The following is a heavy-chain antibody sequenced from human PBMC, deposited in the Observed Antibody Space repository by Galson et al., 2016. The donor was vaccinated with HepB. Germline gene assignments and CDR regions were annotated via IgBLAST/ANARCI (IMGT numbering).Heavy chain of an antibody. Sequence: PALVKPTQTLTLTCTFSGFSLNTSGMCVSWIRQPPGKALEWLALIYWDEDKYYTTSLKTRLTISKDTSKNQVVLTMTDMDPVDTAPYYCARSRLWFGESSGYHYYGMDVWGQGTTVTVSS. D-gene: IGHD3-10*01. V-gene: IGHV2-70*01. J-gene: IGHJ6*02. CDR3: ARSRLWFGESSGYHYYGMDV. CDR1: GFSLNTSGMC. CDR2: IYWDEDK.